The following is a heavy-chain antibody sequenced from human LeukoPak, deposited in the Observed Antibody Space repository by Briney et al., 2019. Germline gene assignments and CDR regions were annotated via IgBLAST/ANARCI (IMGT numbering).Heavy chain of an antibody. Sequence: GESLKISCKCSGYSFTTYWIGWVRQMPGKGLEWMGIIYPVDCETRYSPSFQGQVTISADKSISTAYLHWSSLKASDTAMYYCARGRGYTYGTFDYWGQGALLTVSS. D-gene: IGHD5-18*01. CDR3: ARGRGYTYGTFDY. J-gene: IGHJ4*02. CDR2: IYPVDCET. V-gene: IGHV5-51*01. CDR1: GYSFTTYW.